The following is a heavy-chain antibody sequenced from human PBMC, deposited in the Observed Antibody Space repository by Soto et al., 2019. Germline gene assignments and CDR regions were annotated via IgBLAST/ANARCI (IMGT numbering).Heavy chain of an antibody. CDR3: ARTSYDSSGTAADP. CDR1: GGSISSGGYY. V-gene: IGHV4-31*03. Sequence: QVQLQESGPGLVMPSQTLSLTCTVSGGSISSGGYYWSWIRQHPGKGLECIGYIYYSGSTYYNPSLKSRVTISVDTSKNQFSLKLSSVTAADTAVYYCARTSYDSSGTAADPWGQGTLVTVSS. CDR2: IYYSGST. D-gene: IGHD3-22*01. J-gene: IGHJ5*02.